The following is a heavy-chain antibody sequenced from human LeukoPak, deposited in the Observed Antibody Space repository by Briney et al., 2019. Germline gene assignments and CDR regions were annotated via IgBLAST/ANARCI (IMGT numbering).Heavy chain of an antibody. CDR2: INSDGSST. D-gene: IGHD5-24*01. CDR3: ARARNGYYAFDI. Sequence: GGSLRLSCAASGFTFSSYWMHWVRQAPGKGLVWVSRINSDGSSTSYADSVKGRFTISRDNAKNTLYLLMNSLRAEDTAVYYCARARNGYYAFDIWGQGTMVTVSS. J-gene: IGHJ3*02. CDR1: GFTFSSYW. V-gene: IGHV3-74*01.